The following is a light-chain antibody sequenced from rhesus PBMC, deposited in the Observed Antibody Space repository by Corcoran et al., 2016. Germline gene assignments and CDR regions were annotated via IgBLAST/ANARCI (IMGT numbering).Light chain of an antibody. CDR1: ENVNNY. Sequence: DIQMTQSPSSLSASVGDRVTITCRASENVNNYLNWYQQKQGKAPKLLIYKAYNLQSGVPSRFSGRGYGTDYTFTISSLQPEYFATYYCQHGYGTPFTFGPGTKLDIK. CDR2: KAY. CDR3: QHGYGTPFT. J-gene: IGKJ3*01. V-gene: IGKV1-74*01.